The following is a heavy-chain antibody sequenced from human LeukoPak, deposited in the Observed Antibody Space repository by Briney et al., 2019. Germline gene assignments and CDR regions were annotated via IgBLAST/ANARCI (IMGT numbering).Heavy chain of an antibody. CDR3: AKGGGTGCGGDCFSFDI. CDR2: MNQDGSEK. D-gene: IGHD2-21*01. V-gene: IGHV3-7*03. Sequence: PGGSLRLSCAASGFTFSSYWMSWVRQAPGKGLEWVANMNQDGSEKYYVDSVKGRFTISRDNAKNSLYLQMNSLRAEDTAVYYCAKGGGTGCGGDCFSFDIWGQGTMVTVSS. CDR1: GFTFSSYW. J-gene: IGHJ3*02.